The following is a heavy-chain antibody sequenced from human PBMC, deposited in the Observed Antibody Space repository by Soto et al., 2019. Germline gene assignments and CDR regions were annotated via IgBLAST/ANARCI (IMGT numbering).Heavy chain of an antibody. CDR1: GGSISSYY. V-gene: IGHV4-59*01. D-gene: IGHD2-21*02. CDR3: AMVMTASTYYFDY. CDR2: IYYSGNT. J-gene: IGHJ4*02. Sequence: SETLSLTCTVSGGSISSYYWSWIRQPPGKGLEWIGYIYYSGNTNYNPSLKSRVTISVDKSKNQFSLKLSSVTAADTAVYYCAMVMTASTYYFDYWGQGTLVTVSS.